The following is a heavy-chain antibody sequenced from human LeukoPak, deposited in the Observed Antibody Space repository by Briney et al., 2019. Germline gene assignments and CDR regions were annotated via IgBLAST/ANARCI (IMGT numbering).Heavy chain of an antibody. D-gene: IGHD3-10*01. J-gene: IGHJ3*02. CDR1: GFTFSNYW. CDR3: AREFEGQEAGAYGSGSYDVFDI. Sequence: GGSLRLSCAASGFTFSNYWMHWVRRAPGKGLVWVSRITSDASSTSSAYSVKGPFTIPRDNANTPLYLRMNSLRAEATAVYYCAREFEGQEAGAYGSGSYDVFDIWGQGTMVTVSS. CDR2: ITSDASST. V-gene: IGHV3-74*01.